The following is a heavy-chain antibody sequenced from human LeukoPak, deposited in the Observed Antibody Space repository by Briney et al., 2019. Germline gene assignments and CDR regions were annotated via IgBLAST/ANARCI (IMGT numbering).Heavy chain of an antibody. CDR3: ARDFKRFTYGMDV. D-gene: IGHD3-3*01. Sequence: PSETLSLTCTVSGGSISSYYWSWIRQPPGKGLEWIGYIYYSGSTNYNPSLKSRVTILVDTSKNQFSLKLSSVTAADTAVYYCARDFKRFTYGMDVWGQGTTVTVSS. V-gene: IGHV4-59*12. CDR1: GGSISSYY. CDR2: IYYSGST. J-gene: IGHJ6*02.